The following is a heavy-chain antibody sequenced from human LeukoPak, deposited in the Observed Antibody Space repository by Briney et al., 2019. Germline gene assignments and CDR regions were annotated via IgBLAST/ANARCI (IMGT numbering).Heavy chain of an antibody. CDR2: IKQDGSEK. V-gene: IGHV3-7*01. Sequence: GGSLRLSCATSGFTFSNYWMIWVRQAPGKGLEWVANIKQDGSEKYYVDSVGGRFTISRDNAKNSLYLQMNSLRAEDTAMYYCTRDSGTIPPGDYSGQGTLVTVSS. CDR3: TRDSGTIPPGDY. J-gene: IGHJ4*02. CDR1: GFTFSNYW. D-gene: IGHD2-21*01.